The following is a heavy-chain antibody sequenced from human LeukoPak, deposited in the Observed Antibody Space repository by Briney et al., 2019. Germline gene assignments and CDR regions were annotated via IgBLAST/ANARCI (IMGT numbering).Heavy chain of an antibody. CDR2: IYTSGTT. D-gene: IGHD1-1*01. CDR3: ARAPTGTGGWNWFDP. Sequence: SETLSLTCTVSGGSISSYYGSWIRQAAGKGLELIVRIYTSGTTNYNPSLKSRVTMSVDTSKNQFSLKLSSVTAADTAVYYCARAPTGTGGWNWFDPWGQGTLVTVSS. V-gene: IGHV4-4*07. J-gene: IGHJ5*02. CDR1: GGSISSYY.